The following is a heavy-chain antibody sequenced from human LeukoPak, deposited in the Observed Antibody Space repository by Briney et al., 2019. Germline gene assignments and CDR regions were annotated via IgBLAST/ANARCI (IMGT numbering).Heavy chain of an antibody. J-gene: IGHJ3*02. CDR2: FDPEDGET. V-gene: IGHV1-24*01. CDR3: ATGYYDSSGYYFNAFDI. Sequence: GASVKVSCTASGYTLTNYGVTWVRQAPGKGLEWMGGFDPEDGETIYAQKFQGRVTMTEDTSTDTAYMELSSLRSEDTAVYYCATGYYDSSGYYFNAFDIWGQGTMVTVSS. D-gene: IGHD3-22*01. CDR1: GYTLTNYG.